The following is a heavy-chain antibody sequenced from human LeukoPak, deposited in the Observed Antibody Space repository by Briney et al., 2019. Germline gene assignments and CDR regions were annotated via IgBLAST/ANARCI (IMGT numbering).Heavy chain of an antibody. Sequence: PGGSLRLSCAASGFTFSKYWMLWVRQAPGKGLESVSRINTDVTVTTYADSVQGRFTISRDNSKNTLYLQMNSLRAEDTALYYCAKNRGMTMIGGGLDYWGQGTLVTVSS. J-gene: IGHJ4*02. CDR3: AKNRGMTMIGGGLDY. V-gene: IGHV3-74*01. D-gene: IGHD3-10*02. CDR1: GFTFSKYW. CDR2: INTDVTVT.